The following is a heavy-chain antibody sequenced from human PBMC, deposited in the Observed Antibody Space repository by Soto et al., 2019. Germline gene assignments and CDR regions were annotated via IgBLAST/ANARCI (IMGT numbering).Heavy chain of an antibody. D-gene: IGHD6-13*01. J-gene: IGHJ4*02. V-gene: IGHV1-69*13. CDR2: IIPIFGTA. Sequence: SVKVSCKASGGTFSSCAISWVRQAPGQGLEWMGGIIPIFGTANYAQKFQGRVTITADESTSTAYMELSSLRSEDTAVYYCARGRIAAAGPIFDYWGQGTLVTVSS. CDR3: ARGRIAAAGPIFDY. CDR1: GGTFSSCA.